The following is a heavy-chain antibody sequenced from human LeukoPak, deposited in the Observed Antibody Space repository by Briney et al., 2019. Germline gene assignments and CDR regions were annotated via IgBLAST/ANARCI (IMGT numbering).Heavy chain of an antibody. Sequence: GSLRLSCAASGFTFSSYEMNWIRQPPGKGLEWIGNIFYSGSTHYNPSLKSRVTISVDTSKNQFSLKLNSVTAADTAVYHCAGLVVGTATIDYWGQGTLVTVSS. CDR2: IFYSGST. CDR3: AGLVVGTATIDY. V-gene: IGHV4-59*04. CDR1: GFTFSSYE. D-gene: IGHD2-21*02. J-gene: IGHJ4*02.